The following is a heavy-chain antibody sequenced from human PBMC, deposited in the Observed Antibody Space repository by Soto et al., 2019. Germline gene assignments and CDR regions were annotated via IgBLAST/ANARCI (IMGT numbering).Heavy chain of an antibody. CDR3: ARHTNYGLPNFYYYYMDV. J-gene: IGHJ6*03. CDR2: IYYSGST. Sequence: PSETLSLTGTVSGGSISGSSCYWGWIRQPPGKGLEWIGSIYYSGSTYYNPSLKSRVTISVDTSKNQFSLKLSSVTAADTAVYYCARHTNYGLPNFYYYYMDVWGKGTTVTVSS. CDR1: GGSISGSSCY. D-gene: IGHD3-10*01. V-gene: IGHV4-39*01.